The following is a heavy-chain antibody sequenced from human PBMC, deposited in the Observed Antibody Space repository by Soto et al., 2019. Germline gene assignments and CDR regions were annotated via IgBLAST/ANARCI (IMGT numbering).Heavy chain of an antibody. D-gene: IGHD3-22*01. CDR1: GSSISSSSYY. Sequence: SETLSLTCTVSGSSISSSSYYWGWIRQPPGKGLEWIGSIYYSGSTNYNPSLKSRVTISVDTSKNQFSLKLSSVTAADTAVYYCARSLLGYYDSSGYAPDAFDIWGQGTMVTVSS. CDR3: ARSLLGYYDSSGYAPDAFDI. J-gene: IGHJ3*02. CDR2: IYYSGST. V-gene: IGHV4-39*07.